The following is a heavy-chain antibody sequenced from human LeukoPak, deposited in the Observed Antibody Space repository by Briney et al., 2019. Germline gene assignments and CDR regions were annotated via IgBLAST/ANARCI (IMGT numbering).Heavy chain of an antibody. Sequence: GRSLRLSCAASGFTFDDYAMHWVRQAPGKGLEWVAGIRWSNGIIAYTDSVKGRFTISIDNTKTSLYLQMDSLRPEDTALYYCVRPGRPVHAIYYFDSWGQGTLVTVSS. CDR3: VRPGRPVHAIYYFDS. D-gene: IGHD2-8*01. CDR2: IRWSNGII. J-gene: IGHJ4*02. CDR1: GFTFDDYA. V-gene: IGHV3-9*01.